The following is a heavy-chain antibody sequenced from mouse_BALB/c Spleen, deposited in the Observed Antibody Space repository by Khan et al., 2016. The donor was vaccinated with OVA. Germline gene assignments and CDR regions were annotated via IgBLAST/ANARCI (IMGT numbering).Heavy chain of an antibody. CDR1: GYIFTSYW. Sequence: VELVQSGAELVRPGASVKLSCKTSGYIFTSYWIHWIKQRSGQGLEWIARIYPGTDNSYYNEKFKDKATLTADKSSSTAYMQLSSLKSEDSDVYSCAREAALYCFDHWGQGTIVTVSS. CDR2: IYPGTDNS. J-gene: IGHJ2*01. CDR3: AREAALYCFDH. V-gene: IGHV1-76*01. D-gene: IGHD3-2*02.